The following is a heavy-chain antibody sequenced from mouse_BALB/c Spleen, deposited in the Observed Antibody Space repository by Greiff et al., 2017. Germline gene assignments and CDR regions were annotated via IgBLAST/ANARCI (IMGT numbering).Heavy chain of an antibody. Sequence: QVQLQQSGAELMKPGASVKISCKATGYTFSSYWIEWVKQRPGHGLEWIGEILPGSGSTNYNEKFKGKATFTADTSSNTAYMQLSRLTSEDSAVYYCARKGSTTVPSMVTTGYAMDYWGQGTSVTVSS. CDR1: GYTFSSYW. CDR3: ARKGSTTVPSMVTTGYAMDY. CDR2: ILPGSGST. D-gene: IGHD2-10*02. V-gene: IGHV1-9*01. J-gene: IGHJ4*01.